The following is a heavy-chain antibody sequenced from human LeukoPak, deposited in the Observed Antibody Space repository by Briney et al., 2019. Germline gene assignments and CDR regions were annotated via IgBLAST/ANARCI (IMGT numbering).Heavy chain of an antibody. J-gene: IGHJ4*02. CDR3: ASIFYSIDYIFDY. CDR1: GLTFGSYW. D-gene: IGHD3-22*01. Sequence: GGSLRPSCAASGLTFGSYWKSWVRQAPGKGLEWVANIKQDGSEKYYVDSVKGRFTISRDNAKNSLYLQMNSLRAEDTAVYYCASIFYSIDYIFDYWGQGTLVTVSS. V-gene: IGHV3-7*01. CDR2: IKQDGSEK.